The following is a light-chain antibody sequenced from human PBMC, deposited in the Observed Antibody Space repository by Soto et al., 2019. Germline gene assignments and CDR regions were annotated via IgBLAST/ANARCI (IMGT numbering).Light chain of an antibody. CDR1: QSLLYSSNNKNY. J-gene: IGKJ1*01. CDR2: WAS. CDR3: QQYYGTPPT. V-gene: IGKV4-1*01. Sequence: DIVMTQSPDSLAVSLGERATINCKSSQSLLYSSNNKNYLAWYQQKLGQPPKLLIYWASTRESGVPDRFSGSGSGTDFTLTISSLQAEDVAVYYCQQYYGTPPTFGQGTK.